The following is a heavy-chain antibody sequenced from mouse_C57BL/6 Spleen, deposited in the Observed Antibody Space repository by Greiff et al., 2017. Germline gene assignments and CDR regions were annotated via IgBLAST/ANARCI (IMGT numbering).Heavy chain of an antibody. V-gene: IGHV5-16*01. CDR2: INYDGSST. CDR1: GFTFSDYY. D-gene: IGHD1-1*01. CDR3: ARDQYGTAYFDY. Sequence: EVQVVESEGGLVQPGSSMKLSCTASGFTFSDYYMAWVRQVPEKGLEWVANINYDGSSTYYLDSLKSRFIISRDNAKNILYLQMSSLKSEDTATYYCARDQYGTAYFDYWGQGTTLTVSS. J-gene: IGHJ2*01.